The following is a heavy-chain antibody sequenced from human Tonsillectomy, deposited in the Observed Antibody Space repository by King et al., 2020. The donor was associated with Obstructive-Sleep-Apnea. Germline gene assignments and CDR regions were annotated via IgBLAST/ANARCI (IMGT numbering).Heavy chain of an antibody. CDR3: AGYDSRAYYDAFDF. V-gene: IGHV4-59*01. CDR2: IYYSGST. D-gene: IGHD3-22*01. J-gene: IGHJ3*01. CDR1: GGSTSSFC. Sequence: VQLQESGPGLVKPSETLSLTCTVSGGSTSSFCWSWIRQPPGKGLEWIGYIYYSGSTKYNPSLKSRVTISLDTSKDQFSLKLSSVTAADTAVYYCAGYDSRAYYDAFDFW.